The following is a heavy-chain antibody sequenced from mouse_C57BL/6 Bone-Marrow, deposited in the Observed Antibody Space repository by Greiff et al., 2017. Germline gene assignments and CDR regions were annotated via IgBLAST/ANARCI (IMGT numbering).Heavy chain of an antibody. J-gene: IGHJ1*03. V-gene: IGHV5-15*01. CDR2: ISNLAYSI. CDR3: ARHESPGYFDV. Sequence: EVKLMESGGGLVQPGGSLKLSCAASGFTFSDYGMAWVRQAPRKGPEWVAFISNLAYSIYYADTVTGRFTISRENAKNTLYLEMSSLRSEDTAMYYCARHESPGYFDVWGTGTTVTVSS. CDR1: GFTFSDYG.